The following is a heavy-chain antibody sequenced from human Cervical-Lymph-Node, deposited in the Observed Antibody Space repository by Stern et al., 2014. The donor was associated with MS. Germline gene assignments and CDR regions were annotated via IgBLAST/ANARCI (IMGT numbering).Heavy chain of an antibody. CDR1: GFTFSTYA. CDR3: ARSFGIGAFDY. J-gene: IGHJ4*02. V-gene: IGHV3-30*01. Sequence: VQLEESGGGVVQPGRSLRLSCAASGFTFSTYAMHWVRQAPGKGLEWVAGTSYDGSDKWYADSVKGRFTISRDGSKNTLYLQMNSLRAEDTAVYFCARSFGIGAFDYWGQGTLVTVSS. CDR2: TSYDGSDK. D-gene: IGHD3-16*01.